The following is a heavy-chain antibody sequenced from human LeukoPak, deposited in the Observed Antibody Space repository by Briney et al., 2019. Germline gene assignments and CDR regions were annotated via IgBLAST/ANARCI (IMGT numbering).Heavy chain of an antibody. J-gene: IGHJ4*02. Sequence: GGSLRLACAASGFTFTAYLIHWVRQAPGKGLEWVAVMSSDGNAMFYADSVKGRFTITRDNSKHTLYLQMNSLRAEDTAVYYCVRESEYYFDHSASFDYWGQGTLVTVSS. CDR2: MSSDGNAM. V-gene: IGHV3-30-3*01. CDR1: GFTFTAYL. D-gene: IGHD3-22*01. CDR3: VRESEYYFDHSASFDY.